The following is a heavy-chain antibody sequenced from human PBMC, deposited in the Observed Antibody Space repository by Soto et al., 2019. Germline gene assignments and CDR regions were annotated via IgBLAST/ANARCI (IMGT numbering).Heavy chain of an antibody. V-gene: IGHV4-34*01. J-gene: IGHJ5*02. Sequence: PSETLSLTCAVYGGSFSGYYWSWIRQPPGKGLEWIGEINHSGSTNYNPSLKSRVTISVDTSKNQFSLKLSSVTAADTAVYYCAREGEDTATRSWFDPWGQGXLVTVSS. CDR2: INHSGST. CDR1: GGSFSGYY. D-gene: IGHD5-18*01. CDR3: AREGEDTATRSWFDP.